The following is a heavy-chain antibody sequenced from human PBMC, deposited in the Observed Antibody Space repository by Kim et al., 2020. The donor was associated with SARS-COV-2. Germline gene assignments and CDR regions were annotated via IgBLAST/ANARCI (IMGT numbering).Heavy chain of an antibody. CDR2: ISGSGGST. J-gene: IGHJ4*02. CDR3: AKDRLRWLGELTTDFDY. CDR1: GFTFSSYA. V-gene: IGHV3-23*01. D-gene: IGHD3-10*01. Sequence: GGSLRLSCAASGFTFSSYAMSWVRQAPGKGLEWVSAISGSGGSTYYADSVKGRFTISRDNSKNTLYLQMNILRAEDTAVYYCAKDRLRWLGELTTDFDYWGQGTLVTVSS.